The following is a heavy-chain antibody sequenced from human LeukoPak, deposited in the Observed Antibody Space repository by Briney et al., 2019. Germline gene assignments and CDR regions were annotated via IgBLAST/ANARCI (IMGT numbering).Heavy chain of an antibody. J-gene: IGHJ5*02. CDR1: GFTFNNYA. Sequence: GGSLRLSCAASGFTFNNYAMSWVRQPPGKGLEWVSTIGFGDDSAYYADSVKGRFTISRDNSKNTLYLQMNYLRAEDTAVYYCAKDPTSVGGRHDWLLDSWGQGTLVTVSS. CDR2: IGFGDDSA. CDR3: AKDPTSVGGRHDWLLDS. V-gene: IGHV3-23*01. D-gene: IGHD3-9*01.